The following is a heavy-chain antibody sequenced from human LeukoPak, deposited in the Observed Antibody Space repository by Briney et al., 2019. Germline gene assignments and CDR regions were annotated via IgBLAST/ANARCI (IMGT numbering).Heavy chain of an antibody. CDR2: IFYSGST. J-gene: IGHJ4*02. CDR1: GGSISTSNYY. Sequence: SETLSLTCTVSGGSISTSNYYWGWIRQPPGKGLEWIGNIFYSGSTYYSPSLRSRVTISLDTSRNQFSLKLNSVTAADTAVYYCAKDPGIAVAGARDYWGQGTLVTVSS. CDR3: AKDPGIAVAGARDY. D-gene: IGHD6-19*01. V-gene: IGHV4-39*07.